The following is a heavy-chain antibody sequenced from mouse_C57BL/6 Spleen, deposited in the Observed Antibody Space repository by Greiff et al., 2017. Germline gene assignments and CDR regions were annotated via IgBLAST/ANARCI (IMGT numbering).Heavy chain of an antibody. CDR1: GYTFTSYW. J-gene: IGHJ1*03. CDR2: IDPSDSYT. CDR3: ASLTTVGYFDV. Sequence: QVQLQQPGAELVKPGASVKLSCKASGYTFTSYWMQWVKQRPGQGLEWIGEIDPSDSYTNYNKKFKGKATLTVDTSSSTAYMQLSSLTSEDSAVYYCASLTTVGYFDVWGTGTTVTVSS. D-gene: IGHD1-1*01. V-gene: IGHV1-50*01.